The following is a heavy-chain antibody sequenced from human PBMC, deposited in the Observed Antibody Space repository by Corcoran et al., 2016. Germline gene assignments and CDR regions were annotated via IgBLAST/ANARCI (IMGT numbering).Heavy chain of an antibody. CDR1: GGSISSSSYY. Sequence: QLQLQESGPGLVKPSETLSLTCTVSGGSISSSSYYWGWIRQPPGKGLEWIGSIYYSGSTYYNPSLKSRVTISVDTSKNQFSLKLSSVTAADTAVYYCARDRTVTIFVVVIISWLDPWGQGTLVTVSS. CDR2: IYYSGST. D-gene: IGHD3-3*01. CDR3: ARDRTVTIFVVVIISWLDP. V-gene: IGHV4-39*07. J-gene: IGHJ5*02.